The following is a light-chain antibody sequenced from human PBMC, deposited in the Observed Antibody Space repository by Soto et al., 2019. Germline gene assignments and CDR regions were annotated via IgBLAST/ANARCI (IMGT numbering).Light chain of an antibody. Sequence: DVPMTQSPSSLSASVGDTVTITCRASRAINTYVNWYQQKQGRAPKLLIFAASTLQSAVPSRFSASGSGTDFTLTISGLQPDDFATYYCQQTYSVLAWTFGQGTRVEVK. CDR3: QQTYSVLAWT. V-gene: IGKV1-39*01. J-gene: IGKJ1*01. CDR1: RAINTY. CDR2: AAS.